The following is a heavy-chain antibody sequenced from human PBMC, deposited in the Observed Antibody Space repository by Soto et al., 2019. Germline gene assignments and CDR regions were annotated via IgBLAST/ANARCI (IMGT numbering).Heavy chain of an antibody. Sequence: EVHLVESGGGLVKPGGSLRLSCAASGFRFSIAWMNWVRQAPGKGLEWVGRIKSRTTTGTTVYSTPVKGRFTVSAEGSEHTLYLNMNSLNAEDTAVYYWTTGLDNSGGMDHWGHGTLVTVSS. CDR3: TTGLDNSGGMDH. CDR1: GFRFSIAW. J-gene: IGHJ4*01. CDR2: IKSRTTTGTT. V-gene: IGHV3-15*07. D-gene: IGHD2-15*01.